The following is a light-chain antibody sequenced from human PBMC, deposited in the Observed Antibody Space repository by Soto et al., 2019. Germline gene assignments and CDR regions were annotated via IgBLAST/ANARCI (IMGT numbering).Light chain of an antibody. J-gene: IGKJ1*01. Sequence: EIVLTQSPATLSLSPWERATLSCRASQSVSRYLAWYQQKPGQAPRLLIYDTSNRATGFPARFSGSGSGTDFTLTISRLEPEDFAVYYCQQYGSSPPRTFGQGTKVDIK. CDR3: QQYGSSPPRT. CDR1: QSVSRY. V-gene: IGKV3-11*01. CDR2: DTS.